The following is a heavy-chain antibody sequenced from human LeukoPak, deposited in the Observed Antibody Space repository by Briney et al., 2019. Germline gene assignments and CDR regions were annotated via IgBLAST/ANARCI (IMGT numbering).Heavy chain of an antibody. V-gene: IGHV3-7*04. CDR2: IKHDGTEK. Sequence: GGSLRLSCAASGFTFSSYWMSWVRQAPGKGMEWVANIKHDGTEKYYVDSVKGRFTLSRDNAKNSLYLQMNSLRAEDTAVYYCARETRWELFDYWGQGILVTVSS. D-gene: IGHD1-26*01. CDR1: GFTFSSYW. J-gene: IGHJ4*02. CDR3: ARETRWELFDY.